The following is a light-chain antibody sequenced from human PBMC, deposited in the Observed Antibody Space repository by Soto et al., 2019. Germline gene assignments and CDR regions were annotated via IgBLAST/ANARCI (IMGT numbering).Light chain of an antibody. Sequence: EILFTQTPGSLSVFPGERASVSCRCSQNVNNRLAWYQQKAGQAPRLLISGASSRATGIPDRFSGSGSGTDFTLTISRLESDDFALYYCQQYAEGTPITFGQGTRLEIK. CDR3: QQYAEGTPIT. CDR2: GAS. V-gene: IGKV3-20*01. J-gene: IGKJ5*01. CDR1: QNVNNR.